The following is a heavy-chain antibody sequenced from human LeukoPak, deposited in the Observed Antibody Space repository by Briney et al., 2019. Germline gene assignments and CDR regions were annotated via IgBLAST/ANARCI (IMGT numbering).Heavy chain of an antibody. Sequence: GESLKISCKGSGYSFSNYWIGWVRQIPGKGLEWMGIIYPGDSDTRYSPSFQGQVTISADESITTAYLQWSSLKASDTAMYYCATVVTARRFNAYDIWGQGTMVTVSS. CDR3: ATVVTARRFNAYDI. CDR2: IYPGDSDT. V-gene: IGHV5-51*01. J-gene: IGHJ3*02. D-gene: IGHD2-21*02. CDR1: GYSFSNYW.